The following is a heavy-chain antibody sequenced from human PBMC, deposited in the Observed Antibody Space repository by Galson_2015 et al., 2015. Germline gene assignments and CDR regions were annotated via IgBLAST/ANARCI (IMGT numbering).Heavy chain of an antibody. J-gene: IGHJ4*02. V-gene: IGHV1-69*06. CDR3: ARAVALTSGIAAAGPFDY. Sequence: SVKVSCKASGGTFSSYAISWVRQAPGQGLEWMGGIIPIFGTANYAQKFQGRVTITADKSTSTAYMELSSLRSEDTAVYYCARAVALTSGIAAAGPFDYWGQGTLVTVSS. D-gene: IGHD6-13*01. CDR1: GGTFSSYA. CDR2: IIPIFGTA.